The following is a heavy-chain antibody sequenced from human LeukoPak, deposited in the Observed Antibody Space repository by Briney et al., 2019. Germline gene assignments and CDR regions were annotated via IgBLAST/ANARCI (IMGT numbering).Heavy chain of an antibody. CDR2: FSRSSSYI. D-gene: IGHD1-26*01. CDR1: GFTFSSYT. V-gene: IGHV3-21*01. J-gene: IGHJ3*02. CDR3: ARALPSPLYSGSYADAFDI. Sequence: GGSLRLSCAASGFTFSSYTMNWVRQAPGKGLEWVSFFSRSSSYIYYADSVKGRFTISRDNAKNSLYLQMNSLRAEDTAVYYCARALPSPLYSGSYADAFDIWGQGTMVTVSS.